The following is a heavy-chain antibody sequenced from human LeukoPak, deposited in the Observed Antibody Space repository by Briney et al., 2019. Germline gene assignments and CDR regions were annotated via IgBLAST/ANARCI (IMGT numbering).Heavy chain of an antibody. V-gene: IGHV4-30-2*01. CDR3: ARSAVLWSGYVTNGSPHAFDI. Sequence: PSETLSLTCTVSGGSISSGGYYWSWIRQPPGKGLEWIGYIYHSGSTYYNPSLKSRVTISVARSKNQFSLKLSSVTAADTAVYYCARSAVLWSGYVTNGSPHAFDIWGQGTMVTVSS. CDR2: IYHSGST. J-gene: IGHJ3*02. D-gene: IGHD3-3*01. CDR1: GGSISSGGYY.